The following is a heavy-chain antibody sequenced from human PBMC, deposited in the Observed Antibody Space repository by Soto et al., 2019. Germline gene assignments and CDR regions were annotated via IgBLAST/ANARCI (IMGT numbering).Heavy chain of an antibody. CDR3: ARVRLTSGYCSSTSCPRPGAFDI. D-gene: IGHD2-2*01. V-gene: IGHV3-21*01. CDR2: ISSSSSYI. CDR1: GFTFSSYS. J-gene: IGHJ3*02. Sequence: GESLKISCAASGFTFSSYSMNWVRQAPGKGLEWVSSISSSSSYIYYADSVKGRFTISRDNAKNSLYLQMNSLRAEDTAVYYCARVRLTSGYCSSTSCPRPGAFDIWGQGTMVTVSS.